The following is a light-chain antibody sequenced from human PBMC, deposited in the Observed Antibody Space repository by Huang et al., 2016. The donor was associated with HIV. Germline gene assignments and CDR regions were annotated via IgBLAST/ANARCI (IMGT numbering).Light chain of an antibody. CDR2: AAS. CDR3: QQSSSFPLT. V-gene: IGKV1D-12*01. Sequence: GDRVTITCRASQAVSNYFAWYQQKPGKAPKLLIYAASSLYSGVPSRFSGSGSGTDFTLTITDLQPEDFGTYYCQQSSSFPLTFGGGTKVEMK. CDR1: QAVSNY. J-gene: IGKJ4*01.